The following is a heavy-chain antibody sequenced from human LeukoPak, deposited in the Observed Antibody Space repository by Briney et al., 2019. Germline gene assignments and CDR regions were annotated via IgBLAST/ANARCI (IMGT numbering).Heavy chain of an antibody. CDR2: INPSGGST. CDR1: GYTFTSYY. J-gene: IGHJ3*02. V-gene: IGHV1-46*03. D-gene: IGHD3-3*01. Sequence: ASVKVSCKASGYTFTSYYMHWVRQAPGQGLEWMGIINPSGGSTIYAQKFQGRVTVTRDTSTSTVYMELSSLRSEDTAVYYCAVTLEWLKWGAFDIWGQGTMVTVSS. CDR3: AVTLEWLKWGAFDI.